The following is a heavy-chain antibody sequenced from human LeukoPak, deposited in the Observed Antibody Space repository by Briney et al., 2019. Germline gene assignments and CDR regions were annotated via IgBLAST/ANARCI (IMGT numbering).Heavy chain of an antibody. J-gene: IGHJ4*02. D-gene: IGHD6-6*01. V-gene: IGHV1-18*01. Sequence: ASVKLSCKASGYTFTSYSINWVRQAPGQGLEWTGWIGTYNGNTNYAQKLQGRVTMTTDTSTSTAYMELRSLRSDDTAVYYCAKDRWRDGSSSFDNWGQGTLVTVSS. CDR3: AKDRWRDGSSSFDN. CDR1: GYTFTSYS. CDR2: IGTYNGNT.